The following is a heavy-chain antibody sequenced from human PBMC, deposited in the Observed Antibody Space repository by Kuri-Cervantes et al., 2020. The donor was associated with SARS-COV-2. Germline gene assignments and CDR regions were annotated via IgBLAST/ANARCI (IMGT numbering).Heavy chain of an antibody. D-gene: IGHD2-2*01. V-gene: IGHV3-30-3*01. J-gene: IGHJ4*02. Sequence: GESLKISCAASGFTFSSYAMHWVRQAPGKGLEWVAVISYDGSNKYYADSVKGRFTISRDNSKNTLYLQMNSLRAGDTDVYYCARSIVVVPAPFDYWGQGTLVTVSS. CDR2: ISYDGSNK. CDR1: GFTFSSYA. CDR3: ARSIVVVPAPFDY.